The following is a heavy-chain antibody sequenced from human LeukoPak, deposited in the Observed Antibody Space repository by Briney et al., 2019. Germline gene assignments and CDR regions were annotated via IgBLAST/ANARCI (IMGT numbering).Heavy chain of an antibody. J-gene: IGHJ5*02. CDR1: GFTFSSYA. Sequence: PGGSLRLSCAASGFTFSSYAMSWVRQAPGKGLEWVSAISGSGGSTYYADSVKGRFTISRDNAKNSLYLQMNSLRAEDTAVYYCARGIAALGFDPWGQGTLVTVSS. V-gene: IGHV3-23*01. CDR2: ISGSGGST. D-gene: IGHD6-6*01. CDR3: ARGIAALGFDP.